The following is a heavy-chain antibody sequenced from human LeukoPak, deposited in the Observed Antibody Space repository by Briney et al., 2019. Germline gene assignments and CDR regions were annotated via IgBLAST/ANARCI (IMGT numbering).Heavy chain of an antibody. V-gene: IGHV1-2*02. D-gene: IGHD1-26*01. J-gene: IGHJ4*02. CDR2: INPNSGGT. CDR3: ARTSGVGVFYPF. CDR1: GYTFTGYY. Sequence: GASVKVSCKASGYTFTGYYMHWVRQAPGQGLEWMGWINPNSGGTNYAQKFQGRVTMTRDTSISTAYMELSRLRSDDTALYYCARTSGVGVFYPFWGQGTLLTVSS.